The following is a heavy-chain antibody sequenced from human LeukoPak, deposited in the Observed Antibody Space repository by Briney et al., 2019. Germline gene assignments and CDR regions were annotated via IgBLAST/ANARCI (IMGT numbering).Heavy chain of an antibody. J-gene: IGHJ4*02. CDR2: IYPGDSDT. V-gene: IGHV5-51*03. Sequence: GESLTISCKGSGYSFSTYWIGWVRQMPGKGLEWMGIIYPGDSDTRYSPSFQGQVTISADRASSTAYLQWSSLKSSDTVMYYCARLGVGATYFDYWGQGTLVTVSS. CDR3: ARLGVGATYFDY. D-gene: IGHD1-26*01. CDR1: GYSFSTYW.